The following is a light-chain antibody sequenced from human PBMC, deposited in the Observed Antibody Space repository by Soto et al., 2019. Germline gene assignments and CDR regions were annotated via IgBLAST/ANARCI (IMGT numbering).Light chain of an antibody. J-gene: IGLJ1*01. CDR1: GSDVGDYNY. Sequence: QSALTQPPSASGSPGQSVTISCTGTGSDVGDYNYVSWYQQHPGKAPKLMIYEVSKRPSGVPDRFSGSKSGNTASLTVSGLQAEDEANYYCSSYTGSSYVVGTGTKATVL. CDR2: EVS. CDR3: SSYTGSSYV. V-gene: IGLV2-8*01.